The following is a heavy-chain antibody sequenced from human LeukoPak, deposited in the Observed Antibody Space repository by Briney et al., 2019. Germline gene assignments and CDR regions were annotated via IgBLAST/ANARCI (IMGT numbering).Heavy chain of an antibody. J-gene: IGHJ4*02. V-gene: IGHV4-61*02. D-gene: IGHD3-22*01. CDR3: ARGLTYYYDSSGYYPYYFDY. CDR2: IYTSGST. CDR1: GGSISSGSYY. Sequence: PSQTLSLTCTVSGGSISSGSYYWSWIRQPAGKGLEWIGRIYTSGSTNYNPSLKSRVTISVDTSKNQFSLKLSSVAAADTAVYYCARGLTYYYDSSGYYPYYFDYWGQGTLVTVSS.